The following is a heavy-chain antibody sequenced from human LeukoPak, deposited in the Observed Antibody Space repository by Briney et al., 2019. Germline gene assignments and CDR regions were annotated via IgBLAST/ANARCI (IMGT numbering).Heavy chain of an antibody. CDR1: GFSFRSYW. CDR2: INTDGTST. V-gene: IGHV3-74*01. J-gene: IGHJ5*02. Sequence: GGSLRLSCAASGFSFRSYWMHWVRQAPGKGLVWVSRINTDGTSTGYADSVKGRFTISRDNAKNTLYLQMNSLRAEDTAVYYCARDPDCDSTSCYIGPYNWFDPWGQGTPVTVSS. D-gene: IGHD2-2*02. CDR3: ARDPDCDSTSCYIGPYNWFDP.